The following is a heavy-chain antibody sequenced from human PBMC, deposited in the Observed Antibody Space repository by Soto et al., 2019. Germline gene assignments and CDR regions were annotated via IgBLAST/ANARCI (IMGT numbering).Heavy chain of an antibody. Sequence: EVQLLESGGGLVQPGGSLRLSCAASGFTFSSYAMSWVRQAPGKGLEWVSAISGSGGSTYYADSVKGRFTISRDNSKNTLYLQMSSLRAEDTAVYYCAKATGYNSSSRDDFDYWGQGTLVTVCS. CDR1: GFTFSSYA. CDR3: AKATGYNSSSRDDFDY. V-gene: IGHV3-23*01. D-gene: IGHD6-6*01. CDR2: ISGSGGST. J-gene: IGHJ4*02.